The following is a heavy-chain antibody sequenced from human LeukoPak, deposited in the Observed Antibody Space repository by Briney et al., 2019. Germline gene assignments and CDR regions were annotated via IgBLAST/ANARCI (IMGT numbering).Heavy chain of an antibody. CDR1: GGSISSYY. J-gene: IGHJ6*03. Sequence: SETLSLTCTVSGGSISSYYWSWIRQPPGKGLEWIGYIYYSGSTNYNPSLKSRVTISVDTSKNQFSLKLSSVTAADTAVYYCAREGYSSSSETYYYYMDVWGKGTTVTVSS. D-gene: IGHD6-6*01. CDR2: IYYSGST. V-gene: IGHV4-59*01. CDR3: AREGYSSSSETYYYYMDV.